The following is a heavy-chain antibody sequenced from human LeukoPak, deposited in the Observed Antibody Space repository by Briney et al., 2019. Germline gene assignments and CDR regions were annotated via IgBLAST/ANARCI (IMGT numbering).Heavy chain of an antibody. CDR3: ARHVGAIVVVKLYYFDY. Sequence: PSETLSLTCAVYGGSFSGYYRSWIRQPPGKGLEWIGEINHSGSTNYNPSLKSRVTISVDTSKNQFSLKLSSVTAADTAVYYCARHVGAIVVVKLYYFDYWGQGTLVTVSS. CDR1: GGSFSGYY. J-gene: IGHJ4*02. CDR2: INHSGST. V-gene: IGHV4-34*01. D-gene: IGHD3-22*01.